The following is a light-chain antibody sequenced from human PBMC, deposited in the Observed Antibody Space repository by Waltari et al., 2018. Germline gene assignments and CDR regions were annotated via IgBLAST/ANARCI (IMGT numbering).Light chain of an antibody. CDR3: QQSYSPLPIT. V-gene: IGKV1-39*01. J-gene: IGKJ5*01. CDR1: QSISSY. Sequence: DIQMTQSPSSLSASVGDRVTITCRASQSISSYLNWYQQKPGKAPKLLIYAASSLQSGVPSRFSGSGSGTDFTLTISSLQPEDSATYYCQQSYSPLPITFGQGTRLEIK. CDR2: AAS.